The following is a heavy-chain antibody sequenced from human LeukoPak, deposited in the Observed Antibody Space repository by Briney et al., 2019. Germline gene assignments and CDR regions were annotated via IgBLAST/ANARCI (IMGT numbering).Heavy chain of an antibody. CDR3: AKAALGGDYGGMDV. J-gene: IGHJ6*02. D-gene: IGHD4-17*01. V-gene: IGHV3-9*01. Sequence: GGSLRLSCAASGFTFDDYAMHWVRQAPGKGLEWVSGISWNSGSIGYADSVKGRFTISRDNAKNSLYLQMNSLRAEDTALYYCAKAALGGDYGGMDVWGQGTTVTVSS. CDR1: GFTFDDYA. CDR2: ISWNSGSI.